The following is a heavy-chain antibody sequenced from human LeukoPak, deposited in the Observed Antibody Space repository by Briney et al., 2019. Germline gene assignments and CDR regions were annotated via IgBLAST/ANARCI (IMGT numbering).Heavy chain of an antibody. J-gene: IGHJ4*02. D-gene: IGHD6-25*01. Sequence: GSSLRLSCAASGLTFRTYAMHWVRQAPGKGLEWVAFIWPDGSKKYYADSVKGRFAISRENSKNTVYLQMNDLRPEDTALYFCAKISSSAESNFDYWGQGTLLTVSS. CDR3: AKISSSAESNFDY. V-gene: IGHV3-33*06. CDR2: IWPDGSKK. CDR1: GLTFRTYA.